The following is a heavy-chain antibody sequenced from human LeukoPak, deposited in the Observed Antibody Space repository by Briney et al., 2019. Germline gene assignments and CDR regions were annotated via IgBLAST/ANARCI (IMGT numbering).Heavy chain of an antibody. J-gene: IGHJ4*02. D-gene: IGHD1-1*01. Sequence: ASVKVSCKASGYTFSSYYIHWVRQAPGQGLEWMGIIDPSGGSTSHAQKFQGRVTMTRDTSINTAYLEINNLRFDDTAVYYCVSHHWTTMTMGDYWGQGTLVTVSS. CDR3: VSHHWTTMTMGDY. CDR1: GYTFSSYY. CDR2: IDPSGGST. V-gene: IGHV1-46*01.